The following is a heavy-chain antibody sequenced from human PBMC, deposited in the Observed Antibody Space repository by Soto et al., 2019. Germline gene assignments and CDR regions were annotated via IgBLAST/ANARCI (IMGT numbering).Heavy chain of an antibody. CDR3: AKDSIPYSSSYDLDQ. V-gene: IGHV3-23*01. Sequence: EVQLLESGGGLVQPGGSLRLSCVASGFIFSGFAMSWVRQAPGKGLVWVSSITGTGVSIYYADSVRGRFTISRDNSKNTLYLQMSSLRAEDTARYYCAKDSIPYSSSYDLDQWGRGALVTVSS. D-gene: IGHD6-6*01. CDR2: ITGTGVSI. CDR1: GFIFSGFA. J-gene: IGHJ4*02.